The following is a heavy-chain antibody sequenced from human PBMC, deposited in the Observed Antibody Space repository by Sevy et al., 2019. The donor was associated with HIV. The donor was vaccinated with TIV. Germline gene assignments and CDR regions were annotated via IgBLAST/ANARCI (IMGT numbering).Heavy chain of an antibody. CDR2: ISYEGSNE. V-gene: IGHV3-30*04. CDR1: TFTFGHYA. Sequence: GGSLRLSCAASTFTFGHYAMHWVRQAPGKGLQWVAGISYEGSNEYYTDSVKGRFTISRDNSKNTLNLEMNNLRVEDTDLYYCARDWGTPPAAILYYFDFWGQGIPVTVSS. J-gene: IGHJ4*02. D-gene: IGHD3-16*01. CDR3: ARDWGTPPAAILYYFDF.